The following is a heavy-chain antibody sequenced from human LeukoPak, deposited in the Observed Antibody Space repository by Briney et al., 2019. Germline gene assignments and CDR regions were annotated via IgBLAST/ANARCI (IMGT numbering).Heavy chain of an antibody. Sequence: ASVKVSCKASGYTFTSYYMHWVRQAPGQGLEWMGIINPSGGSTSCAQKFQGRVTMTRDTSTSTVYMELSSLRSEDTAVYYCARDLSLLWFGEFVGIDYWGQGTLVTVSS. D-gene: IGHD3-10*01. CDR2: INPSGGST. CDR1: GYTFTSYY. J-gene: IGHJ4*02. CDR3: ARDLSLLWFGEFVGIDY. V-gene: IGHV1-46*01.